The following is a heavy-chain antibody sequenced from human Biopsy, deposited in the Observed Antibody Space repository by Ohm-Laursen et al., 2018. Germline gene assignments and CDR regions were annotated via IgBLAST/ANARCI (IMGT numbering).Heavy chain of an antibody. Sequence: SSVKVSCKVSGGPSSNYAFSWVRQAPGQGLEWVGRIVPVLGHLNYAQRFQGRVSITADKSTSYVFMELSRLTSGDTAVYYCAADADGYYTEFDYWGQGTTVIVSS. CDR3: AADADGYYTEFDY. CDR1: GGPSSNYA. V-gene: IGHV1-69*04. D-gene: IGHD3-3*01. J-gene: IGHJ4*03. CDR2: IVPVLGHL.